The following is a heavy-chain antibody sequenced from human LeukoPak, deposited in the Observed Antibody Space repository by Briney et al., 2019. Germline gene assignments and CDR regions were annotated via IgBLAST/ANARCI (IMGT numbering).Heavy chain of an antibody. J-gene: IGHJ4*02. V-gene: IGHV3-11*01. CDR3: ARGNPKDYDFWSGYYPFDY. CDR1: GFTFSDYY. CDR2: ISSSGSTI. D-gene: IGHD3-3*01. Sequence: PRGSLRLSCAASGFTFSDYYMSWIRQAPGKGLEWVSYISSSGSTIYYADSVKGRFTISRDNAKNSLYLQMNSLRAEDTAVYYCARGNPKDYDFWSGYYPFDYWGQGTLVTVSS.